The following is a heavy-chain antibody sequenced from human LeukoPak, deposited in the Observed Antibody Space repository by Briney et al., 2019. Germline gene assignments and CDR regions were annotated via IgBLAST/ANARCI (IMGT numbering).Heavy chain of an antibody. CDR1: GGSISSYY. CDR2: IYYSGST. V-gene: IGHV4-59*01. J-gene: IGHJ4*02. CDR3: ARGCLGDYYGSGSYCFDY. Sequence: SETLSLTCTVSGGSISSYYWSWIRQPPGKGLEWIGYIYYSGSTNYNPSLKSRVTISVDTSKNQFSLKLSSVTAADTAVYHCARGCLGDYYGSGSYCFDYWGQGTLVTVSS. D-gene: IGHD3-10*01.